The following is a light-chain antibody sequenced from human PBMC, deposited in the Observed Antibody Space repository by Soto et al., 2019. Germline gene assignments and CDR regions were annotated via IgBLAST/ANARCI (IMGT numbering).Light chain of an antibody. CDR1: QSVSNN. J-gene: IGKJ4*01. Sequence: EIVMTQSPATLSVSPGERATLSCRTSQSVSNNLAWYQQKPGQAPRLLIYDASTRATGIPARFSGSGSGTEFTLTINSLQSEDFAVYYCQQYNNWPLTFGGGTKVEIK. CDR2: DAS. V-gene: IGKV3-15*01. CDR3: QQYNNWPLT.